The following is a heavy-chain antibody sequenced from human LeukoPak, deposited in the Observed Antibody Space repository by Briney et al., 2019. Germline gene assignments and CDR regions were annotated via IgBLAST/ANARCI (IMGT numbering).Heavy chain of an antibody. D-gene: IGHD2-21*02. CDR2: IYTSGTT. CDR1: GGSMSSYY. V-gene: IGHV4-4*07. J-gene: IGHJ4*02. CDR3: ARGPYCGGDCYFDS. Sequence: SETLSLTCTVSGGSMSSYYWSWIRQPAGKGLEWIGRIYTSGTTNYNPSLKSQVTMSVDTSKNQFSLKLTSVTAADTAVYYCARGPYCGGDCYFDSWGQGTLVTVSS.